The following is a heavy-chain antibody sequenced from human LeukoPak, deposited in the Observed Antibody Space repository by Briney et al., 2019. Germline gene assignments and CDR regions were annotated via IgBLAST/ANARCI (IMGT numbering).Heavy chain of an antibody. CDR3: ASQYYYDSSGKIDY. V-gene: IGHV4-34*01. CDR1: GGSFSGYY. J-gene: IGHJ4*02. Sequence: PSETLSLTCAVYGGSFSGYYWSWIRQPPGKGLEWIGEINHSGSTNYNPSLKSRVTISVDTSKNQFSLKLSSVTAADTAVYYCASQYYYDSSGKIDYWGQGTLVTVSS. D-gene: IGHD3-22*01. CDR2: INHSGST.